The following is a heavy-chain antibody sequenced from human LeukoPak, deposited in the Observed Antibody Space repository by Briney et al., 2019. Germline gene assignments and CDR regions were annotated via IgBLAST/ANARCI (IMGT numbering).Heavy chain of an antibody. V-gene: IGHV3-48*03. CDR3: ARDRRRDGNNYLDY. J-gene: IGHJ4*02. CDR2: ISGSGTTK. CDR1: GFTFSSYE. Sequence: PGGSLRLSCAASGFTFSSYEMNWVRQAPGEGLEWVSYISGSGTTKYYADSVKGRFTISRDNAKDSLYLQMNSLEAEDTALYYCARDRRRDGNNYLDYWGQGALVTVSS. D-gene: IGHD5-24*01.